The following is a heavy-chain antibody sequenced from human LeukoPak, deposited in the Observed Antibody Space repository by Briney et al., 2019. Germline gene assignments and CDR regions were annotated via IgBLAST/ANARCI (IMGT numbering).Heavy chain of an antibody. CDR2: INPNSGGT. D-gene: IGHD6-19*01. CDR1: GYTFTSYD. Sequence: ASVRVSCKASGYTFTSYDINWVRQATGQGLEWMGWINPNSGGTNYAQKFQGRVTMTRDTSISTAYMELSRLRSDDTAVYYCARVTVAGTRFRVGGNWFDPWGQGTLVTVSS. CDR3: ARVTVAGTRFRVGGNWFDP. J-gene: IGHJ5*02. V-gene: IGHV1-2*02.